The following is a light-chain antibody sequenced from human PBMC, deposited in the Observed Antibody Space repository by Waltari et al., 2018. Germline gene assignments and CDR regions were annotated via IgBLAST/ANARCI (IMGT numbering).Light chain of an antibody. V-gene: IGLV1-44*01. CDR2: SNN. Sequence: QSVLTQPPSASGTPGHRVTISCSGSSSNIGSHPVNWYQQLPGTAPKLLISSNNPRPSGVPDRFSGSKAGTSGSMAISGLQSEDEADYYCAAWDGSLNGYVFGTGTKVTVL. CDR1: SSNIGSHP. J-gene: IGLJ1*01. CDR3: AAWDGSLNGYV.